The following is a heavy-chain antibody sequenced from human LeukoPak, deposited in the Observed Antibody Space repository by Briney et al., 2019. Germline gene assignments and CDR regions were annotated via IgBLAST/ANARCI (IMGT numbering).Heavy chain of an antibody. CDR2: ISSSGSTI. Sequence: PGGSLRLSCAASGFTFSDYYMSWIRQAPGKGLEWVSYISSSGSTIYYADSVKGRFTISRDNAKNSLYLQMNSLRAEDTAVYYCARDWEGSCSDSACFRLDYWGQGTLVTVSS. D-gene: IGHD2-15*01. J-gene: IGHJ4*02. CDR1: GFTFSDYY. CDR3: ARDWEGSCSDSACFRLDY. V-gene: IGHV3-11*01.